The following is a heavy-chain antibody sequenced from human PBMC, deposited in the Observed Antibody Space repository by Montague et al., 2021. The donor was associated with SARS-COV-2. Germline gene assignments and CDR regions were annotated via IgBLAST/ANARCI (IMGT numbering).Heavy chain of an antibody. J-gene: IGHJ4*02. D-gene: IGHD2-15*01. CDR1: GFTFSSYW. Sequence: SLRLSCAASGFTFSSYWMSWVRQAPGKGLEWAANLKQDGSEKYYVDSVKGRFTISRDNAKNSLSLQMNSLRAEDTAVYYCARLVVVAATPYWGQGTLVTVSS. CDR2: LKQDGSEK. V-gene: IGHV3-7*01. CDR3: ARLVVVAATPY.